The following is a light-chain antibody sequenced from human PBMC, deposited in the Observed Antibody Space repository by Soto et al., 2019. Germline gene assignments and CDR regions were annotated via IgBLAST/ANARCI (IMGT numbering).Light chain of an antibody. Sequence: DIQMTQSPSSLSASVGDRVTVTCRASQSISSYLNWYQQKPGKAPKLLIYAASSLHSGVPSRFSGSGSGTDFTLTISSLQPEDFATYYCQQADGFPITFGQGTRLEIK. CDR3: QQADGFPIT. CDR2: AAS. J-gene: IGKJ5*01. V-gene: IGKV1-39*01. CDR1: QSISSY.